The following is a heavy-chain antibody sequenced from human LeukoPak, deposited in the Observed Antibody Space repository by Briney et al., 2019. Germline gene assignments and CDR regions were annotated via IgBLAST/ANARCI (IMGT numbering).Heavy chain of an antibody. CDR1: GGSISSSSYY. CDR2: IYYSGST. J-gene: IGHJ4*02. CDR3: AREGSATARPFVSNDY. D-gene: IGHD6-6*01. V-gene: IGHV4-39*02. Sequence: PSETLSLTCTVSGGSISSSSYYWGWIRQPPGKGLEWIGSIYYSGSTYYNPSLKSRVTISVDTSKNQFSLKLSSVTAADTAVYYCAREGSATARPFVSNDYWGQGTLVTVSS.